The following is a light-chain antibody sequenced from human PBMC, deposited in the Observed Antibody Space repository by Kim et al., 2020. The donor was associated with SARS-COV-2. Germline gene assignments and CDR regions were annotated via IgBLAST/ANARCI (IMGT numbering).Light chain of an antibody. CDR1: SSDVGTYNY. Sequence: GQSTTVSGTGTSSDVGTYNYVSWYQQHPGKVPKLLIYEVTKRPSGASDRFSGSKSGNTASLTISGLQAEDEADYYCNSYTSSDTWVFGGGTKVTVL. CDR2: EVT. V-gene: IGLV2-14*01. J-gene: IGLJ3*02. CDR3: NSYTSSDTWV.